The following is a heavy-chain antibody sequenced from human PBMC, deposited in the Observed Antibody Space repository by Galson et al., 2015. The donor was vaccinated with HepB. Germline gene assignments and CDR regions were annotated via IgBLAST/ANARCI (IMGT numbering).Heavy chain of an antibody. V-gene: IGHV3-21*01. CDR3: SREGGGDHFGLDV. CDR1: GFTFSTYS. CDR2: ISSSSSYI. Sequence: SLRLSCAASGFTFSTYSMNWVRQAPGKGLEWVSSISSSSSYIYYADSVKGRFTISRDNANNLLYLQMKSLRDEDTAVYYCSREGGGDHFGLDVWGQGTTVTVSS. D-gene: IGHD2-21*02. J-gene: IGHJ6*02.